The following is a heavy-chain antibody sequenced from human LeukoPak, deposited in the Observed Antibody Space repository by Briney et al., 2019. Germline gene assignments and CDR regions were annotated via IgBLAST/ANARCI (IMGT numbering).Heavy chain of an antibody. CDR3: ARGQYGDYHFDY. Sequence: PSETLSLTCAVYGGSFSGYYWSWIRQPPGKGLEWIGEINHSGSTNYNPSLKSRVTISVDTSKNQFSLKLRSVTAADTAVYYCARGQYGDYHFDYWGQGTLVTVSS. J-gene: IGHJ4*02. CDR2: INHSGST. D-gene: IGHD4-17*01. CDR1: GGSFSGYY. V-gene: IGHV4-34*01.